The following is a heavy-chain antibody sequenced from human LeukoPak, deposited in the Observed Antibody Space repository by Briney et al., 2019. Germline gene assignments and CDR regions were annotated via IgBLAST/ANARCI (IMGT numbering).Heavy chain of an antibody. D-gene: IGHD5-12*01. Sequence: GGSLRLSCAASGFTFSSYAMHGLRQAPGKGLAWVAVISYDGSNKYYADSVKGRFTISRDNSKNTLYLQMNSLRAEDTAVYYCARARGYSGYALGDYWGQGTLVTVSS. J-gene: IGHJ4*02. V-gene: IGHV3-30*04. CDR2: ISYDGSNK. CDR3: ARARGYSGYALGDY. CDR1: GFTFSSYA.